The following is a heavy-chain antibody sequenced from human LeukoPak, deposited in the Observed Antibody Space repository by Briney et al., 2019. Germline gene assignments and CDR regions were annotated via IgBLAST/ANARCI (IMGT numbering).Heavy chain of an antibody. CDR2: IYYSGST. Sequence: ASQTLSLTCTVSGGSISSGGYYWSWIRQHPGKGLEWIGYIYYSGSTYYNPSLKSRVTISVDTSKNQFSLKLSSVTAADTAVYYCARAFLNYYGSGRFDYWGQGTLITVSS. CDR3: ARAFLNYYGSGRFDY. J-gene: IGHJ4*02. V-gene: IGHV4-31*03. CDR1: GGSISSGGYY. D-gene: IGHD3-10*01.